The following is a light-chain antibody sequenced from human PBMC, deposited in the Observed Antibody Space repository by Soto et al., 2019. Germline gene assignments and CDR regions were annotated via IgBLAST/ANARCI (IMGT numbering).Light chain of an antibody. CDR2: EVS. CDR3: SSYTTSSNYV. CDR1: SSDVGSYNF. V-gene: IGLV2-14*01. J-gene: IGLJ1*01. Sequence: QSALTRPASVSGSPGQSITSSCTGTSSDVGSYNFVCWYQQLPGKAPKLMIYEVSNRPSGASNRFSGSKSGNTASLTISGLQAEDEADYYCSSYTTSSNYVFGSGTKVTVL.